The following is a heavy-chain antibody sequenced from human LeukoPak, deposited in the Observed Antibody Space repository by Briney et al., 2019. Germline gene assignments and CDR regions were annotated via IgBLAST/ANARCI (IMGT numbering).Heavy chain of an antibody. CDR1: GFTFSSFS. D-gene: IGHD1-14*01. V-gene: IGHV3-48*04. CDR2: ISSSSSTI. CDR3: AREEMGGTTRSGALT. J-gene: IGHJ5*02. Sequence: GGSLRLSCVASGFTFSSFSMNWVRQAPGKGLEWISYISSSSSTIYYADSVRGRFTISRDNAKNSLYLQMNSLRAEDTAVYYCAREEMGGTTRSGALTWGQGTLVTVSS.